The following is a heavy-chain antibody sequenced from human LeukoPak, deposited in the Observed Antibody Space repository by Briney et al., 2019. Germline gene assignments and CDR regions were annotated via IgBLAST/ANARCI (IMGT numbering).Heavy chain of an antibody. CDR2: ISSSSSYI. CDR3: ARSTAGIVGATGY. V-gene: IGHV3-21*01. J-gene: IGHJ4*02. Sequence: GGSLRLSCAASGFTFSSYSMNWVRQAPGKGLEWVSSISSSSSYIYYADSVKGRFTISRDNAKNSLYLQMNSLRAEDTAVYYCARSTAGIVGATGYWGQGTLVAVSS. D-gene: IGHD1-26*01. CDR1: GFTFSSYS.